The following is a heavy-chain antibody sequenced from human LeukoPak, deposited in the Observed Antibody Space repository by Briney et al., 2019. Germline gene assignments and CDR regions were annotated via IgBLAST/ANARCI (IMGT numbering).Heavy chain of an antibody. CDR1: GGTFSSYA. CDR3: ARMGPDCSSTSCYLDY. CDR2: IIPIFGTA. V-gene: IGHV1-69*05. J-gene: IGHJ4*02. D-gene: IGHD2-2*01. Sequence: SVKVSCKASGGTFSSYAISWVRQAPGQGLEWMGRIIPIFGTANYAQKFQGRVTITTDESTSTAYMGLSSLRSEDTAVYYCARMGPDCSSTSCYLDYWGQGTLVTVSS.